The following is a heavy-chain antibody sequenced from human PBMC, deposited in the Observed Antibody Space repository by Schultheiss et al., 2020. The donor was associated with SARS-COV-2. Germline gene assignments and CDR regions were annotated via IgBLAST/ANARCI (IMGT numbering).Heavy chain of an antibody. CDR2: INHSGST. D-gene: IGHD6-6*01. CDR1: GGSFSGYY. CDR3: ARGANEYSSSSPIRYFDL. V-gene: IGHV4-34*01. Sequence: GSLRLSCAVYGGSFSGYYWSWIRQPPGKGLEWIGEINHSGSTNYNPSLKSRVTISVDTSKNQFSLKLSSVTAADTAVYYCARGANEYSSSSPIRYFDLWGRGTLVTVSS. J-gene: IGHJ2*01.